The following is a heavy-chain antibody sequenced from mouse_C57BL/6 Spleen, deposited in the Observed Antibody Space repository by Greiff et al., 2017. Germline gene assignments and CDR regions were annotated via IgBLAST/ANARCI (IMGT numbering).Heavy chain of an antibody. D-gene: IGHD2-3*01. J-gene: IGHJ1*03. CDR3: ARRAGDGYYGGYFDV. CDR1: GYAFSSSW. V-gene: IGHV1-82*01. Sequence: QVQLQQSGPELVKPGASVKISCKASGYAFSSSWMNWVKQRPGKGLEWIGRIYPGDGDTNYTGKFKGKATLTADKSSSTAYMQLSSLTSEDSAVYFCARRAGDGYYGGYFDVWGTGTTVTVSS. CDR2: IYPGDGDT.